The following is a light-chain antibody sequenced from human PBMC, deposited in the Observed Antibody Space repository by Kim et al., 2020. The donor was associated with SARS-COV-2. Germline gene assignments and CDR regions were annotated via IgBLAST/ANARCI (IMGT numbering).Light chain of an antibody. J-gene: IGKJ3*01. CDR1: QNSISDY. CDR3: QLYGGSPPVFT. Sequence: EERATLSGRASQNSISDYLAWDQRKPGQAPRLLIYGTSNRATDIPDRFSGSGSGTDSTLTISRLEPEDFAIYYCQLYGGSPPVFTFGPGTKVDIK. CDR2: GTS. V-gene: IGKV3-20*01.